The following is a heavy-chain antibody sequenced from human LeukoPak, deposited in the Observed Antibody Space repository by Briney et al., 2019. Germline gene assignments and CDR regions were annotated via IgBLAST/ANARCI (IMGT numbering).Heavy chain of an antibody. Sequence: GASVKVSCKASGYTFTSYYNHWVRQAPGQGLEWMGIINPSGGGSATYAQKFQGRVTMTSDTSTSTVYMELSGLRSEDTAVYYCVRDRGEDLRDYYYGMDVWGQGTTVIVSS. CDR1: GYTFTSYY. CDR3: VRDRGEDLRDYYYGMDV. V-gene: IGHV1-46*01. D-gene: IGHD3-16*01. J-gene: IGHJ6*02. CDR2: INPSGGGSA.